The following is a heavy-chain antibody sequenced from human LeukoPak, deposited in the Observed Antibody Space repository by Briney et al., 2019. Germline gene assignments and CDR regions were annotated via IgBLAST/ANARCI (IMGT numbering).Heavy chain of an antibody. J-gene: IGHJ4*02. CDR3: ARAVDTAILDY. Sequence: SETLSLACAVYGGSLSGCYWSWIRQPPGKGLEWIGEINHSGSTYYNPSLKSRVTISVDTSKNQFSLKLSSVTAADTAVYYCARAVDTAILDYWGQGTLVTVSS. CDR2: INHSGST. V-gene: IGHV4-34*01. D-gene: IGHD5-18*01. CDR1: GGSLSGCY.